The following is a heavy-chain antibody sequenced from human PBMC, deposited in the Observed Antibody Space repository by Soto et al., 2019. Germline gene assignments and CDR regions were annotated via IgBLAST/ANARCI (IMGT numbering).Heavy chain of an antibody. CDR2: IYYSGST. J-gene: IGHJ4*02. V-gene: IGHV4-30-4*01. CDR3: ARVGRYYDSSGYYSLVDY. Sequence: QVQLRESGPGLVKPSQTLSLTCTVSGGSISSGDYYWSWIRQPPGKGLEWIGYIYYSGSTYYNPSLKSRVTISVDTSKNQFSLKLSSVTAADTAVYYCARVGRYYDSSGYYSLVDYWGQGTLVTVSS. D-gene: IGHD3-22*01. CDR1: GGSISSGDYY.